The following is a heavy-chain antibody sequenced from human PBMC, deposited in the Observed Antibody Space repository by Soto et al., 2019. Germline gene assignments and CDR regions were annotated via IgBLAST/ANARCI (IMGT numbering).Heavy chain of an antibody. CDR3: ARARDLPYSSSWYVGY. Sequence: QVQLVESGGGVVQPGRSLRLSCAASGFTFSSYGMHWVRQAPGKGLEWVAVIWYDGSNKYYADSVKGRFTISRDNSKNTLYLQMNSLRAEDTAVYYCARARDLPYSSSWYVGYWGQGTLVTVSS. D-gene: IGHD6-13*01. V-gene: IGHV3-33*01. J-gene: IGHJ4*02. CDR2: IWYDGSNK. CDR1: GFTFSSYG.